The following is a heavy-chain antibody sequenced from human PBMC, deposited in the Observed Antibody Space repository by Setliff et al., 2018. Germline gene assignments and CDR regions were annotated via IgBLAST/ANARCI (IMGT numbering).Heavy chain of an antibody. Sequence: PSETLSLTCTVSGDSISSRRSYWGWFRQPAGKGLEWIGQIYTSWSTNYNPSLKSRVTISLDTSKNQFSLRLTSVSAADTAVYYCARMSGFLYMDVWGKGTPVTVSS. CDR2: IYTSWST. D-gene: IGHD3-3*01. J-gene: IGHJ6*03. CDR3: ARMSGFLYMDV. CDR1: GDSISSRRSY. V-gene: IGHV4-61*09.